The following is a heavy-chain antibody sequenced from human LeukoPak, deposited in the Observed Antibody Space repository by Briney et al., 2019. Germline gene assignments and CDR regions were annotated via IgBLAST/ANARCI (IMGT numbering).Heavy chain of an antibody. V-gene: IGHV1-8*01. CDR3: ARPLRMTTVTTFGY. CDR1: GDAFTSYE. Sequence: ASVKVSCKPSGDAFTSYEMNGVPQATGQGLEGMGWMNPNSGNTGYAQKFQGRVTMTRNTSISTAYMELSSLRSEDTAVYYCARPLRMTTVTTFGYWGQGTLVTVSS. J-gene: IGHJ4*02. D-gene: IGHD4-17*01. CDR2: MNPNSGNT.